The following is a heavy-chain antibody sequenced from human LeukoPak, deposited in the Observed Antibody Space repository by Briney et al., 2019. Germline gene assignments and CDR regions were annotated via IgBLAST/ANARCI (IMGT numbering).Heavy chain of an antibody. CDR1: GGSMNSYY. CDR3: ARSPYTSGWFSFDY. CDR2: IYYSGST. V-gene: IGHV4-59*12. D-gene: IGHD6-19*01. J-gene: IGHJ4*02. Sequence: SETLSLTCSVSGGSMNSYYWSWIRQSPGKGLEWIGYIYYSGSTNYNPSLKSRVTMSVDTSKNQFSLKLSSVTAADTAVYYCARSPYTSGWFSFDYWGQGTLVTVSS.